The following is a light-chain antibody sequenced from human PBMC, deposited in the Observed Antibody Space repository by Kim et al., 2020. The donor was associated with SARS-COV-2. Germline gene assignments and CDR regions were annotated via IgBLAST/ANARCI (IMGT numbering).Light chain of an antibody. CDR3: QSFDTTDWI. V-gene: IGLV6-57*03. Sequence: GKTVTISCTRSSGSIAGNYVQWYQQRPGSVPPTVIYEDNQRPSGVPDRFSGSIDSSSNSASLTISGLRTEDEADYYCQSFDTTDWIFGGGTQLTVL. J-gene: IGLJ2*01. CDR1: SGSIAGNY. CDR2: EDN.